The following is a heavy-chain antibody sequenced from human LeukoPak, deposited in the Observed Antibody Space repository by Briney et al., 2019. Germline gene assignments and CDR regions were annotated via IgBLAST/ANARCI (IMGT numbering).Heavy chain of an antibody. D-gene: IGHD4-17*01. CDR2: IYHSGST. CDR3: ARGGDYGLYYFDY. Sequence: PSETLSLTCAVSRGSISSSNWWSWVRQPPGKGLEWIGEIYHSGSTNYNPSLKSRVTISVDKSKNQFSLKLRSVTAADTAVYYCARGGDYGLYYFDYWGQRTLVTFSS. J-gene: IGHJ4*02. V-gene: IGHV4-4*02. CDR1: RGSISSSNW.